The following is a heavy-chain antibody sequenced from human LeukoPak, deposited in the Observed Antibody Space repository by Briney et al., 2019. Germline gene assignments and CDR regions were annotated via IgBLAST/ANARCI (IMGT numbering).Heavy chain of an antibody. CDR3: ARDGVTMVRVDAFDI. J-gene: IGHJ3*02. Sequence: GGSLRLSCAASGFTFSSYWMSWVRQAPGKGLEWVANIKQDGSEKYYVDSVKGRFTISRDNAKNSLYLQMNSLRAEDTAVYYCARDGVTMVRVDAFDIWGQGTMVTVSS. CDR2: IKQDGSEK. D-gene: IGHD3-10*01. CDR1: GFTFSSYW. V-gene: IGHV3-7*01.